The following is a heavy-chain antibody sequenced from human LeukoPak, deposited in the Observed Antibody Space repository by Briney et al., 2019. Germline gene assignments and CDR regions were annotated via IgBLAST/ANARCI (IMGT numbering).Heavy chain of an antibody. CDR2: IKQDGAEK. CDR3: ARVGAWDLQRVFEY. D-gene: IGHD1-26*01. CDR1: GFRFADYW. Sequence: PGGSLRLSCAASGFRFADYWMTWARHIPGKGLEGVANIKQDGAEKHYAESVEGRFIISRDNAKNSLYLEMDSLKVEDTAVYYCARVGAWDLQRVFEYWGQGTLVTVSS. J-gene: IGHJ4*02. V-gene: IGHV3-7*01.